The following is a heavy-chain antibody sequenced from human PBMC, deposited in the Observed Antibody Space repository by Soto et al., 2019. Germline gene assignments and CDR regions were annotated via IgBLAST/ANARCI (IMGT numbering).Heavy chain of an antibody. J-gene: IGHJ4*02. Sequence: GGSLRLSCAASGCTFSSYSMNWVRQAPGKGLEWVPFISSSSSTIYYADSVKGRFTISRDNAKNSLYLQMNSLRDEDTAVYYCAKSSLYCTNGVCYSFDYWGQGTLVTVSS. CDR2: ISSSSSTI. CDR3: AKSSLYCTNGVCYSFDY. D-gene: IGHD2-8*01. CDR1: GCTFSSYS. V-gene: IGHV3-48*02.